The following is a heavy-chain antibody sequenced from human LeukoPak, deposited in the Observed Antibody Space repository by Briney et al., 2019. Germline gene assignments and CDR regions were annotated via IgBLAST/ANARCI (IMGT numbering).Heavy chain of an antibody. V-gene: IGHV3-23*01. CDR3: AKYCSGGSCYQYYFDY. CDR2: ISGSGGST. D-gene: IGHD2-15*01. J-gene: IGHJ4*02. Sequence: GGSLRLSCAASGFTFSTYAMSWVRQAPGKGLEWVSAISGSGGSTYYADSVKGRFTISRDNSKNTLYLQMNSLRAEDTAVYYCAKYCSGGSCYQYYFDYWGQGTLVTVSS. CDR1: GFTFSTYA.